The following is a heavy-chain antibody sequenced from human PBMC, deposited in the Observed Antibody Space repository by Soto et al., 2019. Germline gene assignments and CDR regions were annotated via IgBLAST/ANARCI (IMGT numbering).Heavy chain of an antibody. CDR1: GFTFTNYA. CDR2: ISPSGGNT. Sequence: EVQLLESGGGLVQPGGSLRLSCAASGFTFTNYAMSWVRQAPGKGLEWVSTISPSGGNTYYADSVKGRFTISRDNSENTLYLQMNSLRAEDTAIYYCAKERAARGMAYWGQGPLVT. CDR3: AKERAARGMAY. V-gene: IGHV3-23*01. J-gene: IGHJ4*02. D-gene: IGHD6-6*01.